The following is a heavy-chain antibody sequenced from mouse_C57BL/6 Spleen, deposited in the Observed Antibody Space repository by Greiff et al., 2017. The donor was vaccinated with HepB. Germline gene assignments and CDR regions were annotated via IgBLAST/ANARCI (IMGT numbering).Heavy chain of an antibody. V-gene: IGHV14-1*01. CDR1: GFNIKDYY. J-gene: IGHJ4*01. Sequence: VQLQQSGAELVRPGASVKLSCTASGFNIKDYYMHWVKQRPEQGLEWIGRIDPEDGDTEYAPKFQGKATMTADTSSTTAYLQLSSLTSEDTAVYYCTTFYDYDEGGAMDDWGQGTSVTVSS. CDR2: IDPEDGDT. D-gene: IGHD2-4*01. CDR3: TTFYDYDEGGAMDD.